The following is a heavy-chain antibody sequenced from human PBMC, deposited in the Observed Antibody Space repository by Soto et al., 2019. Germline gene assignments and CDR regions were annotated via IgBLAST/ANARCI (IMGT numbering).Heavy chain of an antibody. J-gene: IGHJ4*02. Sequence: SETLSLTCTVSGGSITSSSYYWGWIRQPPGKGLEWIGGIYYSGRSYYNPSLKSRVTMSVDTSRNQFSLTLNSVTAADAAVYYCARQRTTVVTQAYFDHWGQGTLVTVSS. V-gene: IGHV4-39*01. D-gene: IGHD4-17*01. CDR2: IYYSGRS. CDR1: GGSITSSSYY. CDR3: ARQRTTVVTQAYFDH.